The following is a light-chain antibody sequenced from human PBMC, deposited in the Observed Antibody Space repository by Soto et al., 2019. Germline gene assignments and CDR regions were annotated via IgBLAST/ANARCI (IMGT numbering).Light chain of an antibody. CDR3: QQFGSSPGFT. Sequence: EIVLTQSPGTLSLSPGARATLSCRASQSINNRYLAWYQQKPGQAPMLLIYAASSRATGIPDRFIGSGSGTEFTLTISRLEAEDVAVYYCQQFGSSPGFTFGPGTKVDIK. CDR2: AAS. J-gene: IGKJ3*01. V-gene: IGKV3-20*01. CDR1: QSINNRY.